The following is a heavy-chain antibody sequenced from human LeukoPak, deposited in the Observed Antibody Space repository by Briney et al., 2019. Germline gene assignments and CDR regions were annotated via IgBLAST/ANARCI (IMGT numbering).Heavy chain of an antibody. CDR2: ISHDGTNS. Sequence: TGGSLRLSCEASGFTFSSYPIHWVRQAPGKGPDWVTVISHDGTNSYYADSVKGRFTISRDNSQNTLYLQMNSLRGDDTAVYYCARGHWTLGFDSTRWYWIDYWGQGTLVAVSS. V-gene: IGHV3-30*14. CDR3: ARGHWTLGFDSTRWYWIDY. D-gene: IGHD6-13*01. CDR1: GFTFSSYP. J-gene: IGHJ4*02.